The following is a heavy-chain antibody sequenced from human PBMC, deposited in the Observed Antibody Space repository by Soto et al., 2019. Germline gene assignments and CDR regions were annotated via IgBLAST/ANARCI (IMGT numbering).Heavy chain of an antibody. CDR1: GGSFSGYY. D-gene: IGHD2-2*01. CDR3: AASGRDCSSTSCCGYTPLDY. Sequence: PSETLSLTCAVYGGSFSGYYWSWIRQPPGKGLEWIGEINHSGSTNYNPSLKSRVTISVDTSKNQFSLKLSSVTAADTAVYYCAASGRDCSSTSCCGYTPLDYWGQGTLVTVSS. CDR2: INHSGST. J-gene: IGHJ4*02. V-gene: IGHV4-34*01.